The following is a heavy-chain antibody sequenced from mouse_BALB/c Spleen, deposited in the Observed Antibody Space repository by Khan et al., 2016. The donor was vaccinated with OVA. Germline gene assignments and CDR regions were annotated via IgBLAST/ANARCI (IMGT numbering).Heavy chain of an antibody. J-gene: IGHJ3*01. Sequence: QVQLKQSGPGLVAPSQSLSITCTVSGFSLTSYGVSWVRQPPGKGLEWLGVIRGDGSTHYHSALISRLSISNDEYKSQVFLKLNILQTDDTATYYCAIIYYGYDWFAYWGQGTLVTVSA. V-gene: IGHV2-3*01. CDR3: AIIYYGYDWFAY. CDR1: GFSLTSYG. D-gene: IGHD2-2*01. CDR2: IRGDGST.